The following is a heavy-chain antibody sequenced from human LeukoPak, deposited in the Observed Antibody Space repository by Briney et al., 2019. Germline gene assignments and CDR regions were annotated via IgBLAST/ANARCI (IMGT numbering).Heavy chain of an antibody. J-gene: IGHJ3*02. D-gene: IGHD3-22*01. V-gene: IGHV3-33*01. CDR2: IWYDGSNK. CDR1: GFTFSSYG. CDR3: ARDTNYYDSSGYYCDAFDI. Sequence: GGSLRLSCAASGFTFSSYGMHWVRQAPGKGLEWMAVIWYDGSNKYYADSVKGRFTISRDNSKNTLYLQMNSLRAEDTAVYYCARDTNYYDSSGYYCDAFDIWGQGTMVTVSS.